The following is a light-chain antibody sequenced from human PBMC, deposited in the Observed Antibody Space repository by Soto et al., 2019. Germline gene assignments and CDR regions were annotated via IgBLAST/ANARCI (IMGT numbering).Light chain of an antibody. J-gene: IGKJ2*01. V-gene: IGKV4-1*01. Sequence: DIVMTQSPDSLAVSLGERATINCKSSQSVFYSSNNKNYLNWYQHKPGQPPKLLIYCAFIRGCGVLDRFSGSGCGTDFTLTISSLQAEDVAVYYYHQYYGSPQTFGQGTKLEIK. CDR3: HQYYGSPQT. CDR2: CAF. CDR1: QSVFYSSNNKNY.